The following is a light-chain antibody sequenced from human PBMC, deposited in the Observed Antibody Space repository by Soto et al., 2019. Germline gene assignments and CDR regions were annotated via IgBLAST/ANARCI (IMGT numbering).Light chain of an antibody. V-gene: IGKV1-9*01. CDR3: QQLNSYPLT. CDR1: QGIRSY. CDR2: DAA. Sequence: DIQLTQSPSFLSASVGDRVTITCRASQGIRSYLAWYQQKPGKAPNLLIYDAASLQSGVPSRFSGSGSGTEFTLTISCLQPEDFATYYCQQLNSYPLTFGGGTKVEIK. J-gene: IGKJ4*01.